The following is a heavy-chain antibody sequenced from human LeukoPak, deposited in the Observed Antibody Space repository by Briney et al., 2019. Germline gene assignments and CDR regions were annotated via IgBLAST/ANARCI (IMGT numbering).Heavy chain of an antibody. Sequence: SETLSLTCTVSGGSISSGSYYWSWIRQPAGKGLEWIGRIYTSGSTNYNPSLKSRVTISVDTSKNQFSLKLSSVTAADTAVYYCASIYYYDSAPIDPWGQGTLVTVSS. J-gene: IGHJ5*02. V-gene: IGHV4-61*02. CDR1: GGSISSGSYY. D-gene: IGHD3-22*01. CDR3: ASIYYYDSAPIDP. CDR2: IYTSGST.